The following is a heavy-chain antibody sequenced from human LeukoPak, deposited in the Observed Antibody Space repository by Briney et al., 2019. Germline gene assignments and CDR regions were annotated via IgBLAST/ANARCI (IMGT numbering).Heavy chain of an antibody. D-gene: IGHD3-10*01. CDR1: GYTFTSYG. V-gene: IGHV1-18*01. CDR2: ISAYNGNT. J-gene: IGHJ6*03. CDR3: ARRPNYYGSGGYYYMDV. Sequence: ASVKVSCKASGYTFTSYGISWVRQAPGQGLEWMGWISAYNGNTNYAQKLQGRVTMTTDTFTSTAYMELRSLRSDDTAVYYCARRPNYYGSGGYYYMDVWGKGTTVTVSS.